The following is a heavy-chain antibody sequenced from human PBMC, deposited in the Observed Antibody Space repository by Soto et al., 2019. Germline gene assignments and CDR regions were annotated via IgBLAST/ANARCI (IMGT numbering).Heavy chain of an antibody. CDR1: GGTFSSYA. J-gene: IGHJ4*02. CDR3: ASAMVRGVITHSELDY. D-gene: IGHD3-10*01. CDR2: IIPIFGTA. Sequence: QVQLVQSGAEVKKPGSSVKVSCKASGGTFSSYAISWVRQAPGQGLEWMGGIIPIFGTANYAQKFQGRVTISADESTSTDYMELSSLRSEDTAVYYCASAMVRGVITHSELDYWGQGTLVTVSS. V-gene: IGHV1-69*12.